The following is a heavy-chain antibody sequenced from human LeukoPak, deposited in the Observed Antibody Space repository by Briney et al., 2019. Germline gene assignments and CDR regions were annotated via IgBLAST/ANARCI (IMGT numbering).Heavy chain of an antibody. D-gene: IGHD3-9*01. CDR3: ARESVLRYFDWLLYYYYGMDV. Sequence: GGSLRLSCAASGFTFSSYWMSWVRQAPGKGLEWVANIRQDGSEKYYVDSVKGRFTISRDNAKNSLYLQMNSLRAEDTAVYYCARESVLRYFDWLLYYYYGMDVWGQGTTVTVSS. CDR2: IRQDGSEK. V-gene: IGHV3-7*03. J-gene: IGHJ6*02. CDR1: GFTFSSYW.